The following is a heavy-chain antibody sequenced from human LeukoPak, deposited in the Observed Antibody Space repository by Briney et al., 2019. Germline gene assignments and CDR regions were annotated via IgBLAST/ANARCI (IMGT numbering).Heavy chain of an antibody. D-gene: IGHD5-12*01. CDR1: GYTFTSYY. Sequence: ASVKVSCKASGYTFTSYYMHWVRQAPGQGLEWMGIINPSGGSTSYAQKFQGRVTMTRDMSTSTVYMELSSLRSEDTAVYYCARSGIVARRKFDPWGQGTLVTVSS. CDR2: INPSGGST. J-gene: IGHJ5*02. V-gene: IGHV1-46*01. CDR3: ARSGIVARRKFDP.